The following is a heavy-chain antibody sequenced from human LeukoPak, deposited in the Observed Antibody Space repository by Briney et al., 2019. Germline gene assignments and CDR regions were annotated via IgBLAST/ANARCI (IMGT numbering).Heavy chain of an antibody. Sequence: ASVKVSCKASGYTFTSYGISWVRQAPGQGLEWMGWISAYNGNTNYAQKLQGRATMTTDTSISTAYMELSRLRSDDTAVYYCARGSEVATIDYCGQGTLVTVSS. CDR2: ISAYNGNT. V-gene: IGHV1-18*01. J-gene: IGHJ4*02. CDR3: ARGSEVATIDY. D-gene: IGHD5-12*01. CDR1: GYTFTSYG.